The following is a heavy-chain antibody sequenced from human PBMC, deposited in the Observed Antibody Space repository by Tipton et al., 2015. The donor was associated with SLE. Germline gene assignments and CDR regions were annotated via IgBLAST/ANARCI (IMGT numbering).Heavy chain of an antibody. Sequence: TLSLTCTVSGGSISSKNYYWGWIRQPPGKGLEWIGSIHYSGSTYDNPSFKSRVTISVDTSENQFSLKLCSVTAADTAVYYCARTEQGTGSYYRLVFEIWGQGTLVTVSS. V-gene: IGHV4-39*07. J-gene: IGHJ4*02. CDR1: GGSISSKNYY. CDR3: ARTEQGTGSYYRLVFEI. D-gene: IGHD3-10*01. CDR2: IHYSGST.